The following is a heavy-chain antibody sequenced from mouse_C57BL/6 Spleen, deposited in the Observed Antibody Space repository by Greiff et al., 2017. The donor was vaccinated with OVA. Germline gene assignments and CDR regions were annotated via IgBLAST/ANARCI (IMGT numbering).Heavy chain of an antibody. CDR2: INPNYGTT. Sequence: VQLQQSGPELVKPGASVKISCKASGYSFTDYNMNWVKQSNGKSLEWIGVINPNYGTTSYNQKFKGKATLTVDQSSSTAYMQLNSLTSEDSAVYYCARWNYGSSRVVYYAMDYWGQGTSVTVSS. J-gene: IGHJ4*01. V-gene: IGHV1-39*01. CDR3: ARWNYGSSRVVYYAMDY. D-gene: IGHD1-1*01. CDR1: GYSFTDYN.